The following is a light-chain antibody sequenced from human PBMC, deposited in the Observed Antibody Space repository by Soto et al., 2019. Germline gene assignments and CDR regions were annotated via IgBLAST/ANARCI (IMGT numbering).Light chain of an antibody. CDR2: GAS. V-gene: IGKV1-6*01. Sequence: IQLTQSPSLLSASVGDRVTITCRASQGINNDLAWYLQKPGKPPKVLIYGASNLQSGVPPRFSGSGSGTDFTLAISSLQPEDSATYYCLQDINYPWTFGQGTKVDIK. CDR3: LQDINYPWT. J-gene: IGKJ1*01. CDR1: QGINND.